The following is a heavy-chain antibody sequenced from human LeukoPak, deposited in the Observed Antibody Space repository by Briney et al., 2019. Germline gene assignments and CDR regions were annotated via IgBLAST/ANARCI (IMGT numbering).Heavy chain of an antibody. V-gene: IGHV3-23*01. CDR1: GFTLSSYA. J-gene: IGHJ4*02. CDR3: ATKKPPASLDY. CDR2: LSGSGNSA. Sequence: GGSLRLSCAASGFTLSSYAMSWVRQAPGKGLEWVSGLSGSGNSAAYADSVKGRFTISRDNSKNTLYLQMNNLRADDTAVYYCATKKPPASLDYWGQGTLVTVSS.